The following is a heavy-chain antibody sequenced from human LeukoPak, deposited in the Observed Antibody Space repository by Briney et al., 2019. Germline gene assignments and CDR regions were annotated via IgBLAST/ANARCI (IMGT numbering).Heavy chain of an antibody. CDR1: GGSISSGGYY. D-gene: IGHD1-26*01. V-gene: IGHV4-30-2*01. Sequence: SETLSLTCTVSGGSISSGGYYWSWLRQPPGKGLEWIGYIYHSGSTYYNPSLKSRVTISVDRSKNQFSLKLSSVTAADTAVYYCARDFVGATGYFDYRGQGTLVTVSS. J-gene: IGHJ4*02. CDR2: IYHSGST. CDR3: ARDFVGATGYFDY.